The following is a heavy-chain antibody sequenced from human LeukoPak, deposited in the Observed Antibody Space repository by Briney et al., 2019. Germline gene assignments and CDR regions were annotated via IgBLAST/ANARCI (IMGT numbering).Heavy chain of an antibody. J-gene: IGHJ4*02. Sequence: PAETLSLTCAVYGLSFSGYYWSWLRQPPGKGLEWVGEINHSGSTNYNASLKSRVTISVDTSKNQFSLKLSSVTAADTAVYYCARVVAIAAAGTDYFDYWGQGTLVTVSS. CDR1: GLSFSGYY. D-gene: IGHD6-13*01. CDR2: INHSGST. CDR3: ARVVAIAAAGTDYFDY. V-gene: IGHV4-34*01.